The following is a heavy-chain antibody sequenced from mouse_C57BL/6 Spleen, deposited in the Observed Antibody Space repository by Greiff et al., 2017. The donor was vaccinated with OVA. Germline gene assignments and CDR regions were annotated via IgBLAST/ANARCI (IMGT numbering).Heavy chain of an antibody. CDR3: AREGVTTGRYFDY. J-gene: IGHJ2*01. CDR1: GYTFTSYG. CDR2: IYPRSGNT. Sequence: QVQLKESGAELARPGASVKLSCKASGYTFTSYGISWVKQRTGQGLEWIGEIYPRSGNTYYNEKFKGKATLTADKSSSTAYMELRSLTSEDSAVYFCAREGVTTGRYFDYWGQGTTLTVSS. V-gene: IGHV1-81*01. D-gene: IGHD2-2*01.